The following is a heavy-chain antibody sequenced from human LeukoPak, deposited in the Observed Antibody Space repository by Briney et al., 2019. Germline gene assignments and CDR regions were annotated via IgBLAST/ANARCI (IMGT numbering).Heavy chain of an antibody. J-gene: IGHJ4*02. CDR3: ARREVTGGPFDY. CDR1: GGSFSGYY. CDR2: INHSGST. V-gene: IGHV4-34*01. Sequence: KPSETLSLTCAVYGGSFSGYYWSWIRQPPGKGLEWIGEINHSGSTNYNPSLKSRVTISVDTSKNQFSLKLSSVTAADTAVYYCARREVTGGPFDYWGQGTLVTVSS. D-gene: IGHD7-27*01.